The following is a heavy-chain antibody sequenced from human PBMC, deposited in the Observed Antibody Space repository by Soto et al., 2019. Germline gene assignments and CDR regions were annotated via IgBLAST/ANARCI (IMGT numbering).Heavy chain of an antibody. Sequence: PGGSLRHSCNCSGFRFSEHAMTWGGEAPGKGLEWVGFIRNTPYGVTTDYAASVRGRFTISRDDSESIAYLQMSSLKTEDSGVYYCSRGSFGYYGPWGPGTLVTVSS. CDR2: IRNTPYGVTT. CDR1: GFRFSEHA. J-gene: IGHJ5*02. D-gene: IGHD2-2*03. CDR3: SRGSFGYYGP. V-gene: IGHV3-49*04.